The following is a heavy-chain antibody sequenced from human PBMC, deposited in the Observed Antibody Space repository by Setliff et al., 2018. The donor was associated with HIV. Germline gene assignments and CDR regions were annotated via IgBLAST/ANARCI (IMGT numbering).Heavy chain of an antibody. Sequence: GGSLRLSCAASGFTFDDYAMHWVRQAPGKGLEWVSSISWNSDSIGYADSVKGRFTISRDNAKNSLYLQMNSLRAEDTALYYCAKDWVKGRDIAQAVDAFDIWGQGTMVTVSS. V-gene: IGHV3-9*01. J-gene: IGHJ3*02. CDR1: GFTFDDYA. D-gene: IGHD6-13*01. CDR2: ISWNSDSI. CDR3: AKDWVKGRDIAQAVDAFDI.